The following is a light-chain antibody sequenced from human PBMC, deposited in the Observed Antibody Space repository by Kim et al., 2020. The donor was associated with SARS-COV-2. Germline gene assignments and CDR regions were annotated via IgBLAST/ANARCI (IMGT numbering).Light chain of an antibody. CDR1: QDISNY. J-gene: IGKJ2*01. CDR3: QQYDNPVA. V-gene: IGKV1-33*01. Sequence: LSASVGDRVTITCQASQDISNYLNWYQQKPGKAPKLLIYDASNLETGVPSRFSGSGSGTDFTFTISSLQPEDIATYYCQQYDNPVAFGQGTKLEIK. CDR2: DAS.